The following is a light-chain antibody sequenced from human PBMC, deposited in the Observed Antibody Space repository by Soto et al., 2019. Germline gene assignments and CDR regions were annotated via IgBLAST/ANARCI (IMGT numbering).Light chain of an antibody. CDR1: SSDVGGYNY. CDR3: SSYAGSNNFV. CDR2: EVS. V-gene: IGLV2-8*01. Sequence: QSVLTQPPSASGSPGQSVTISCTGTSSDVGGYNYVSWYQQHPGKAPKLMIYEVSERTSGVPDRFSGSKSSNTASLTVSGLQAEDEADYYCSSYAGSNNFVFGTGTKVTV. J-gene: IGLJ1*01.